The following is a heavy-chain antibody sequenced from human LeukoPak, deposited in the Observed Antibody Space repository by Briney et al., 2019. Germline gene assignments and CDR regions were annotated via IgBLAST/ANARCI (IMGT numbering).Heavy chain of an antibody. V-gene: IGHV3-23*01. D-gene: IGHD3-10*01. CDR2: ISGSGGST. CDR3: AKAPDYYGRGREGA. CDR1: GFTFSSYA. Sequence: GGSLRLSCAASGFTFSSYAMSWVRQAPGKGLEWVSAISGSGGSTYYADSVKGRFTISRDNSKTTLYLQMKSLRAEDTAVYYCAKAPDYYGRGREGAGGQGPLVTVSS. J-gene: IGHJ4*02.